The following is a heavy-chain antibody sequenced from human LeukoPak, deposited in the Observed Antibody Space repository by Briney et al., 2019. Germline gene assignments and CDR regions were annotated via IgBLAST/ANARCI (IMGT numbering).Heavy chain of an antibody. CDR1: GGSISSSSYY. D-gene: IGHD3-3*01. J-gene: IGHJ4*02. CDR2: INHSGST. CDR3: ARGLDITIFGVVNHASYYFDY. Sequence: PSETLSLTCTVSGGSISSSSYYWSWIRQPPGKGLEWIGEINHSGSTNYNPSLKSRVTISVDTSKNQFSLKLSSVTAADTAVYYCARGLDITIFGVVNHASYYFDYWGQGTLVTVSS. V-gene: IGHV4-39*07.